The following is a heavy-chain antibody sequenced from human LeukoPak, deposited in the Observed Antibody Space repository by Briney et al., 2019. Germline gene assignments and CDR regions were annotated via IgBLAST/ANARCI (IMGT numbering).Heavy chain of an antibody. CDR3: AKVYSTGWSYFDY. CDR2: FSDNSGTT. D-gene: IGHD6-19*01. J-gene: IGHJ4*02. Sequence: PGASLRLSCAASGFTFSSFAMSWVRQAPGKGLEWVSGFSDNSGTTYYAVSVKGRLTISRDNSKNTVYLQMNSLRAEDTAIYYCAKVYSTGWSYFDYWGQGILVTVSS. V-gene: IGHV3-23*01. CDR1: GFTFSSFA.